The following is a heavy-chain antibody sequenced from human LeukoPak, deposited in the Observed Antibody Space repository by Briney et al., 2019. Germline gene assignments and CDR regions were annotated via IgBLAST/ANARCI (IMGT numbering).Heavy chain of an antibody. J-gene: IGHJ3*01. CDR2: ISSSSGTI. CDR1: GFSFSIYS. Sequence: GGSLRLSCAASGFSFSIYSMNWVRQAPGKGLEVVSYISSSSGTIYYADSVKGRFTISRDYSKNTLYLQMNSLRDEDTAVYYCAKALLFTKDGFDFWGQGTMVTVSS. CDR3: AKALLFTKDGFDF. V-gene: IGHV3-48*02. D-gene: IGHD2/OR15-2a*01.